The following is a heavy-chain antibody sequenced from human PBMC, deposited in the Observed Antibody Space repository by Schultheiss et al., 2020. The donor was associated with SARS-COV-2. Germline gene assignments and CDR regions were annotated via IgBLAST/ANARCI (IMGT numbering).Heavy chain of an antibody. CDR3: TREHYSGYNYAMGY. V-gene: IGHV3-48*03. CDR1: GFTFSSYE. CDR2: ISSSGSTI. J-gene: IGHJ4*02. Sequence: GGSLRLSCAASGFTFSSYEMNWVRQAPGKGLEWVSYISSSGSTIYYADSVKGRFTISRDNAKNSLYLQMNSLRDEDTAVYYCTREHYSGYNYAMGYWGQGILVTVSS. D-gene: IGHD5-12*01.